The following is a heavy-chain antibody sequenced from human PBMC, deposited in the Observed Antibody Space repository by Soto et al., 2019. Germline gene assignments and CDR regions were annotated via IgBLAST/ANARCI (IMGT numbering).Heavy chain of an antibody. Sequence: VQLVESGGGVVQPGRSLRLSCAASGFTLRSYAMHWVRQAPGKGLAWVAVISYDGSNKYYADSVKGRFTISRDNSKKTLYLQMNSLRAEDTAVYYCAREQYGDHYFDLRGQVTLVNVSS. CDR3: AREQYGDHYFDL. CDR1: GFTLRSYA. CDR2: ISYDGSNK. V-gene: IGHV3-30-3*01. D-gene: IGHD4-17*01. J-gene: IGHJ4*02.